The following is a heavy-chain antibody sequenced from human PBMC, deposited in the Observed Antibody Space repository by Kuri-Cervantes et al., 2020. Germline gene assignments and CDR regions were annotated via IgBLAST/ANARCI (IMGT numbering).Heavy chain of an antibody. CDR2: IYYSGST. CDR1: GYSISSGYY. J-gene: IGHJ4*02. D-gene: IGHD2-2*01. CDR3: ARGFHGGAAAATDYFDY. V-gene: IGHV4-38-2*02. Sequence: ESLKISCTVSGYSISSGYYWGWIRQPPGKGLEWIGYIYYSGSTYYNPSLKSRVTISVDTSKNQFSLKLSSVTAADTAVYYCARGFHGGAAAATDYFDYWGQGTLVTVSS.